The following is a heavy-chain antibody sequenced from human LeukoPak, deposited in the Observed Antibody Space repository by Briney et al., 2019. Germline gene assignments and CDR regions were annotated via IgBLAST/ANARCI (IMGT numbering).Heavy chain of an antibody. CDR1: GFTFSDYW. V-gene: IGHV3-7*01. D-gene: IGHD2-21*02. Sequence: RSGGSLRLSCAASGFTFSDYWMQWVRQAPGKGLEWVANIKYHGSDQYLVDSVKGRFTISRDNAKNSLFLQMNSLRDEDTAVYYCTRGDPDYWGQGTLVTVSS. CDR3: TRGDPDY. CDR2: IKYHGSDQ. J-gene: IGHJ4*02.